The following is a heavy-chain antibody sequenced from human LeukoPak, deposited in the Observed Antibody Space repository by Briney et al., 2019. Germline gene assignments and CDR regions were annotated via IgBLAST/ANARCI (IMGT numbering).Heavy chain of an antibody. CDR3: ARGPKGYCSGGSCYSTANTFDY. D-gene: IGHD2-15*01. CDR2: INHSGST. V-gene: IGHV4-34*01. Sequence: SETLSLTCAVYGGSFSGYYWSWIRQPPGKGLEWIGEINHSGSTNYNPSLKSRVTISVDTSKNQFSLKLSSVTAADTAVYYCARGPKGYCSGGSCYSTANTFDYWGQGTLVTVSS. CDR1: GGSFSGYY. J-gene: IGHJ4*02.